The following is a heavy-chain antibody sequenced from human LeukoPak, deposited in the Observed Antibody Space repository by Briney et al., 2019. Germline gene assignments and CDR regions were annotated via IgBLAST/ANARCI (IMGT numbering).Heavy chain of an antibody. CDR2: IIPSCGTA. CDR1: GRTFNNYA. V-gene: IGHV1-69*13. J-gene: IGHJ4*02. Sequence: GASVTLSYTASGRTFNNYAISWVRQPPGQGLEWMGGIIPSCGTANYAQKFQGRVTITADESTSTAYMELSSLRSEDTAVYYCALMVRGVIIDFDYWGQGTLVTVSS. CDR3: ALMVRGVIIDFDY. D-gene: IGHD3-10*01.